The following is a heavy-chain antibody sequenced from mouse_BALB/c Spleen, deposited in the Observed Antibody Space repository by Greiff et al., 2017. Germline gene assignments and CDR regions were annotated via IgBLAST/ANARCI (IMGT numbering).Heavy chain of an antibody. J-gene: IGHJ3*01. D-gene: IGHD1-1*01. V-gene: IGHV5-12-1*01. CDR2: ISSGGGST. CDR1: GFAFSSYD. CDR3: ARQGYYGSSPWFAY. Sequence: EVKLVESGGGLVKPGGSLKLSCAASGFAFSSYDMSWVRQTPEKRLEWVAYISSGGGSTYYPDTVKGRFTISRDNAKNTLYLQMSSLKSEDTAMYYGARQGYYGSSPWFAYWGQGTLVTVSA.